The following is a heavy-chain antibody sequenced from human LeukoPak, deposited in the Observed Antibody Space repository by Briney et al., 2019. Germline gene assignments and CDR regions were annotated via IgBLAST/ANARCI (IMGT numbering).Heavy chain of an antibody. Sequence: ASVKVSCKASGYTFTSYDTNWVRQATGPGLEWMGWMNPNSGNTGYAQKFHGRVTITRNISITTTYMELSSLRSEDTAVYYCARESSSSSRTNNYYYMDGWGKGTTVTVSS. V-gene: IGHV1-8*03. D-gene: IGHD6-6*01. CDR3: ARESSSSSRTNNYYYMDG. CDR1: GYTFTSYD. CDR2: MNPNSGNT. J-gene: IGHJ6*03.